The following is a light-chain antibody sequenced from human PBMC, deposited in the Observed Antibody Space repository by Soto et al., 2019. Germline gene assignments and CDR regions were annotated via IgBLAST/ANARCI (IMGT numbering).Light chain of an antibody. V-gene: IGLV2-11*01. Sequence: QSMLTQPRSVSESPGQSVTISCTGTSSDVGGYDYLSWYQQHPGKAHKLLIYGVSERPSGVPDRFPGSKSGSTASLTISGLQAEDEDDYYCCSYSATYIYVFGTGIKVTVL. CDR2: GVS. J-gene: IGLJ1*01. CDR3: CSYSATYIYV. CDR1: SSDVGGYDY.